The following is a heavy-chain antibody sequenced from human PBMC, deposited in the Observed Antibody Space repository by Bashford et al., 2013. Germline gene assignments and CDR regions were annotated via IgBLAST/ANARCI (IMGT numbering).Heavy chain of an antibody. J-gene: IGHJ4*02. D-gene: IGHD2-8*02. V-gene: IGHV3-30-3*01. CDR2: ISNDGTNK. CDR3: ARVPWVVVYAPLDY. Sequence: VRQAPGKGLEWVAVISNDGTNKYYADSVKGRFTLSRDNSKNTLYLQMNSLRAEDTAVYYCARVPWVVVYAPLDYWGQGALVTVSS.